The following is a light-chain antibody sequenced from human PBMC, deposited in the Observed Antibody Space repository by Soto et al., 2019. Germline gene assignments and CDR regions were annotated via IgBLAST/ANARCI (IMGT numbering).Light chain of an antibody. V-gene: IGKV1-5*01. CDR3: QHYGSYPWT. CDR2: DAS. Sequence: DIHMTQTPSTLSASVGDRVTIACRATQSISSWLAWYQQKPGKAPKLLIYDASNLESGVQSRFSGSGSGTEFTLTISSLQPDDFATYYCQHYGSYPWTCGQGTKVDIK. CDR1: QSISSW. J-gene: IGKJ1*01.